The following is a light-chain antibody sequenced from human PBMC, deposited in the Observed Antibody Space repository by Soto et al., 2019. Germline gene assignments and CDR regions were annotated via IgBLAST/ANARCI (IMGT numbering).Light chain of an antibody. CDR1: QAIDNF. V-gene: IGKV1-9*01. J-gene: IGKJ4*01. Sequence: IQLTQPPSSLSASVGDRVTITCRASQAIDNFLVWYQQKPGKAPNLLIYAASTLQSGVPSRFSGSGSGTDFTLTISSLQPEDFATYYCQQLNSFPLTFGGGTKVDIK. CDR3: QQLNSFPLT. CDR2: AAS.